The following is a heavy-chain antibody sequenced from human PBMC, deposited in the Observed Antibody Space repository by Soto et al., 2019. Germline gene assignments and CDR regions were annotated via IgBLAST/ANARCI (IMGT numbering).Heavy chain of an antibody. J-gene: IGHJ4*02. D-gene: IGHD3-10*02. Sequence: SETLSLTCAVYGGSFSGYYWSWIRQPPGKGLEWIGEINHSGSTNYNPSLKSRVTISVDTSKNQFSLKLSSVTAADTDVYYCARAATSLLGDWSYWGQGTLVTVSS. CDR3: ARAATSLLGDWSY. CDR1: GGSFSGYY. CDR2: INHSGST. V-gene: IGHV4-34*01.